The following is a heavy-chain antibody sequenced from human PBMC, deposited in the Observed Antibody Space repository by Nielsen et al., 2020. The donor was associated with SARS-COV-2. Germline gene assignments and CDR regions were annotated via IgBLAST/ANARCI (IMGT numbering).Heavy chain of an antibody. CDR3: ARVRTVYSYYYGMDV. V-gene: IGHV3-74*01. CDR2: INSDGSST. CDR1: GFTFSSYW. D-gene: IGHD3/OR15-3a*01. Sequence: GESLKISCAASGFTFSSYWMHWVRQAPGKGLVWVSRINSDGSSTSYADSVKGRFTISRDNAKNTLYLQMNSLGAEDTAVYYCARVRTVYSYYYGMDVWGQGTTVTVSS. J-gene: IGHJ6*02.